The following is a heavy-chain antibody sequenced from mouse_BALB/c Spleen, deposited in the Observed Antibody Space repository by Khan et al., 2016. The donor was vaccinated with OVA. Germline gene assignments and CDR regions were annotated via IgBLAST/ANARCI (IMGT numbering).Heavy chain of an antibody. Sequence: VQLKESGPGLVKPSQSLSLTCTVTGYSITSGYGWNWIRQFPGNKLEWMGYISYSGSTNYNPSLKSRISITRDTSKNQFFLQLNSVTTEETATYYCARTARIKYWGQGTTLTGSS. D-gene: IGHD1-2*01. CDR1: GYSITSGYG. CDR3: ARTARIKY. CDR2: ISYSGST. V-gene: IGHV3-2*02. J-gene: IGHJ2*01.